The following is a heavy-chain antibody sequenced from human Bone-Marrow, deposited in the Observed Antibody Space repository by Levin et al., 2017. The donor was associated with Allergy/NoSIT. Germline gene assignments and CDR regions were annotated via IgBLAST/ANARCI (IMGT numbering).Heavy chain of an antibody. V-gene: IGHV4-59*11. Sequence: SETLSLTCSVSGGSISSQYWNWIRQSPGKGLEWIGYIYSSGSTNYNPSLKSRVTMSVDTSKNQFSLKLKSVTDADTAVYYCARRGHTSSWFVGDWFDPWGQGTLVTVSS. CDR1: GGSISSQY. CDR2: IYSSGST. D-gene: IGHD6-13*01. CDR3: ARRGHTSSWFVGDWFDP. J-gene: IGHJ5*02.